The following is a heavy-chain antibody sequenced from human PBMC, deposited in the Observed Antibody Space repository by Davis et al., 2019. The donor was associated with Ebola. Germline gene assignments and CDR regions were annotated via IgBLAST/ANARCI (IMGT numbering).Heavy chain of an antibody. Sequence: GESLKISCAASGFTFSSYGMHWVRQAPGKGLEWVAFIRYDGSNKYYADSVKGRFTISRDNSKNTLYLQMNSLRAEDTAVYYCAKEWGFSSPSDDGDYPDYWGQGTLVTVSS. V-gene: IGHV3-30*02. D-gene: IGHD4-17*01. CDR1: GFTFSSYG. CDR2: IRYDGSNK. J-gene: IGHJ4*02. CDR3: AKEWGFSSPSDDGDYPDY.